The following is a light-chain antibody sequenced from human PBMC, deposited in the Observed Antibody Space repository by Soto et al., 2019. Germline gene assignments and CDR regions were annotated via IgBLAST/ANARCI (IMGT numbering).Light chain of an antibody. Sequence: EIVMTQSPGTLSLSPGERATISCRASQVIGSRYLAWYHQKSGQAPRLLIHGASGRATGIPDRFSGSGSGTDFTLTISRLEPEDFGVYYCQQFGSSIPHTFGQGTKLEIK. CDR3: QQFGSSIPHT. CDR2: GAS. J-gene: IGKJ2*01. V-gene: IGKV3-20*01. CDR1: QVIGSRY.